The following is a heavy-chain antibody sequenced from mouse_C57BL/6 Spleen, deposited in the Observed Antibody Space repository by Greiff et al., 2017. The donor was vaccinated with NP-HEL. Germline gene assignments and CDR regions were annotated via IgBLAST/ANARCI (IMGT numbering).Heavy chain of an antibody. CDR1: GYTFTSYW. Sequence: VQLQQSGAELAKPGASVKLSCKASGYTFTSYWMHWVKQRPGQGLEWIGYINPSSGYTKYNQKFKDKATLTADKSSSTAYMQLSSLTYEDSAVYYCARWALLRGYAMDYWGQGTSVTVSS. J-gene: IGHJ4*01. CDR3: ARWALLRGYAMDY. CDR2: INPSSGYT. V-gene: IGHV1-7*01. D-gene: IGHD1-2*01.